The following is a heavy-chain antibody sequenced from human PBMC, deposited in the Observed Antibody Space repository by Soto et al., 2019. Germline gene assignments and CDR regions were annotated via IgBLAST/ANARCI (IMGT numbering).Heavy chain of an antibody. V-gene: IGHV3-48*02. CDR1: VFTVTSHS. J-gene: IGHJ4*02. CDR2: ITSGSTTI. CDR3: ARSCSGGGCYRQIDY. D-gene: IGHD2-15*01. Sequence: GALRLSCAASVFTVTSHSMNWVRQVPGRGLEWISYITSGSTTIYYGDSVKGRFTISRDNAKNSVYLQMSSLRDEDTAVYYCARSCSGGGCYRQIDYWGQGTLVTVSS.